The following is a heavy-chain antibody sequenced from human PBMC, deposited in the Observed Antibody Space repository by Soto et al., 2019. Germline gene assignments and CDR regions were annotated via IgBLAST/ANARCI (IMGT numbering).Heavy chain of an antibody. CDR1: GFTFSSYA. J-gene: IGHJ4*02. V-gene: IGHV3-23*01. D-gene: IGHD3-10*01. CDR3: AKGRYSRTRGSGSYLYYFDY. CDR2: ISGSGGST. Sequence: GGSLRLSCAASGFTFSSYAMSWVRQAPGKGLEWVSAISGSGGSTYYADSVKGRFTISRDNSKNTLYLQMNSLRAEDTAVYYCAKGRYSRTRGSGSYLYYFDYWGQGTLVTVSS.